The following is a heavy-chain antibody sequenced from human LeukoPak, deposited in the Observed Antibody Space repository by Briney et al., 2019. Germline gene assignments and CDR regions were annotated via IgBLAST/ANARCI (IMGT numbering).Heavy chain of an antibody. CDR1: GGSISSGDYY. CDR3: ARGSPAAGFY. J-gene: IGHJ4*02. CDR2: IYYRGST. D-gene: IGHD1-14*01. V-gene: IGHV4-30-4*01. Sequence: SETLSLTCTVSGGSISSGDYYWSWIRQPPGKGLEWIGYIYYRGSTYYNPSLKSRVTISVDTSKNQFSLKLSSVTAADTAVYYCARGSPAAGFYWGQGTLVTVSS.